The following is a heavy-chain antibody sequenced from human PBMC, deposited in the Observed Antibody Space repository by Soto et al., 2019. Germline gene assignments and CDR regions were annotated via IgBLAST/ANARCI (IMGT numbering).Heavy chain of an antibody. J-gene: IGHJ5*02. CDR2: IIPIFGTA. Sequence: ASVKVSCKASGGTFSSYAISWVRQAPGRGLEWMGGIIPIFGTANYAQKFQGRVTITADKSTGTAYMELSRLRSDDTAVYYCAGDPDSHYNDSHAYSYPWGQGTLVTVSS. D-gene: IGHD3-22*01. CDR3: AGDPDSHYNDSHAYSYP. CDR1: GGTFSSYA. V-gene: IGHV1-69*06.